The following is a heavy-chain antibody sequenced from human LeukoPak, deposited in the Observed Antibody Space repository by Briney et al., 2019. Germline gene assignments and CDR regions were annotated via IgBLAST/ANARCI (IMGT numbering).Heavy chain of an antibody. Sequence: GGSLRLSCAASGFTFDDYAMHWVRQAPGKGLEWVSGISWNSGSIGYADSVKGRFTISRGNAKNSLYLQMNSLRAEDTALYYCASKDDSSGYGFDPWGQGTLVTVSS. V-gene: IGHV3-9*01. CDR2: ISWNSGSI. CDR1: GFTFDDYA. CDR3: ASKDDSSGYGFDP. J-gene: IGHJ5*02. D-gene: IGHD3-22*01.